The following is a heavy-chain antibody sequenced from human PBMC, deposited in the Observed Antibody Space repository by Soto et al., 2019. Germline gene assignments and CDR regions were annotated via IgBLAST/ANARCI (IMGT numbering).Heavy chain of an antibody. CDR1: GFSLSTTGVG. CDR2: IYWHDDK. Sequence: SGPTLVNPIQTLTLTCTFSGFSLSTTGVGVSWIRQPPGKALEWLALIYWHDDKRYSPSLKSRLSITKDTSKNQVVLTMTDMDPVDTATYYCAHRGGATVGLYYFDYWGQGALVTVSS. D-gene: IGHD3-16*01. V-gene: IGHV2-5*01. J-gene: IGHJ4*02. CDR3: AHRGGATVGLYYFDY.